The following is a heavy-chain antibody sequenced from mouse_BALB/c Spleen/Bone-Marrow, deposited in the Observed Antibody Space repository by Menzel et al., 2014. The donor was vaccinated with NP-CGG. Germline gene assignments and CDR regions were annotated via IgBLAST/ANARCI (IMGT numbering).Heavy chain of an antibody. CDR3: AREIINDYHWYFDV. CDR2: IRNKANGYTT. J-gene: IGHJ1*01. Sequence: EVQRVESGGGLVQPGGSLRLSCATSGFTFTDYYMSWVRQPPGKALEWLGFIRNKANGYTTEYSAPVKGRFTISRDNSQSILYLQMNTLRAEDSATYYCAREIINDYHWYFDVWGAGTTVTVSS. V-gene: IGHV7-3*02. D-gene: IGHD2-4*01. CDR1: GFTFTDYY.